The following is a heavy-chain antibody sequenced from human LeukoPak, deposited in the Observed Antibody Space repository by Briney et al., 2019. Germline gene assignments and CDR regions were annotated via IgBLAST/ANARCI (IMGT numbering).Heavy chain of an antibody. Sequence: HPGGSLRLSCAASGFTFSSYGMHWVRQAPGKGLEWVAFIRYDGSDKYYADSVKGRFTISRDNSKNTLYLQMNSLRAEDTAAYYCANLPIRGSGSYHTDYWGQGTLVTVSS. D-gene: IGHD3-10*01. J-gene: IGHJ4*02. CDR2: IRYDGSDK. V-gene: IGHV3-30*02. CDR3: ANLPIRGSGSYHTDY. CDR1: GFTFSSYG.